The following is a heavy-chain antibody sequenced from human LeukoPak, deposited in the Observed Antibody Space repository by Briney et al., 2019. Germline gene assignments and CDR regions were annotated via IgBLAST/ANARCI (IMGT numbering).Heavy chain of an antibody. Sequence: KASETLSLTCTVSRGSISSGDYYWSWIRQPPGKGLEWIGYIYYSGSTYYNPSLKSRVTISVDTSKNQFSLKLSSVTAADTAVYYCARDSGENYGMDVWGQGTTVTVSS. V-gene: IGHV4-30-4*01. CDR3: ARDSGENYGMDV. D-gene: IGHD3-10*01. CDR2: IYYSGST. CDR1: RGSISSGDYY. J-gene: IGHJ6*02.